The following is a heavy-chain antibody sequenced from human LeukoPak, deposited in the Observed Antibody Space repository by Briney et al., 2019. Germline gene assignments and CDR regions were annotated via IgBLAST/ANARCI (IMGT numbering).Heavy chain of an antibody. CDR1: GFTFGDYA. D-gene: IGHD3-9*01. Sequence: GGSLRLSCTASGFTFGDYAMSWFRQAPGKGLEWVGFIRSKAYGGTTEYAASVKGRFTISRDDSKSIAYLQMNSLKTEDTAVYYCTGAVTYYDILTGFRNWFDPWGQGTLVTVSS. CDR3: TGAVTYYDILTGFRNWFDP. V-gene: IGHV3-49*03. J-gene: IGHJ5*02. CDR2: IRSKAYGGTT.